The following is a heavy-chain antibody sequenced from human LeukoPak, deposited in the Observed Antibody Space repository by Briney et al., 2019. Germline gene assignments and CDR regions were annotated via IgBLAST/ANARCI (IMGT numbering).Heavy chain of an antibody. J-gene: IGHJ1*01. CDR3: AKEWELRD. Sequence: GGSLRLSCAASGFTFSSYWMHWVRQAPGKGLVWVSRIKSDGSSTTYADSVKGRFTFSRDNAKNTLYLQMNSLRAEDTAVYYCAKEWELRDWGQGTLVTVSS. CDR2: IKSDGSST. CDR1: GFTFSSYW. V-gene: IGHV3-74*01. D-gene: IGHD1-26*01.